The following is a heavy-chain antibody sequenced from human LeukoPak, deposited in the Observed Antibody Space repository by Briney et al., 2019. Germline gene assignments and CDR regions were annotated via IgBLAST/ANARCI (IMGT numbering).Heavy chain of an antibody. Sequence: GRSLRLSCAASGFTFSSYAMHWVRQAPGKGLEWVAVISYDGSNKYYADSVKGRFTISRDNSKNTLYLQMNSLRAEDTAVYYCAKDVSVAGNFDYWGQGTLVTVSS. CDR2: ISYDGSNK. CDR3: AKDVSVAGNFDY. D-gene: IGHD6-19*01. CDR1: GFTFSSYA. J-gene: IGHJ4*02. V-gene: IGHV3-30-3*01.